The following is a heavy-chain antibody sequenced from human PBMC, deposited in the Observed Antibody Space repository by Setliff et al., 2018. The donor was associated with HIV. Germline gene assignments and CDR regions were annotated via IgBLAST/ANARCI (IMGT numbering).Heavy chain of an antibody. J-gene: IGHJ4*02. CDR3: AGTVNDYGDYYFDY. V-gene: IGHV1-3*01. CDR2: INAGTGNT. Sequence: VKVSCKASGYTFTGYYMHWVRQAPGQGLEWMGWINAGTGNTKYSQNFQGRVTFSRDTSASTAYMELSSLRSEDTAVYYCAGTVNDYGDYYFDYWGQGTLVTVSS. CDR1: GYTFTGYY. D-gene: IGHD4-17*01.